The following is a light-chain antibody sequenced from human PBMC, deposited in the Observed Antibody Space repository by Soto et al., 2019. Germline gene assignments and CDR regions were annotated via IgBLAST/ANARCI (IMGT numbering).Light chain of an antibody. CDR3: WSYAGRSTSV. J-gene: IGLJ1*01. CDR2: EGS. V-gene: IGLV2-23*01. Sequence: QSVLTQPASVSGSPGQSITISCTGTNSDVGSYDYVSWYQQHPGKAPKLMLYEGSKRPSGVSDRFSGSKAGHTASLTISGLQDDDEADYYCWSYAGRSTSVFGTGTKLTVL. CDR1: NSDVGSYDY.